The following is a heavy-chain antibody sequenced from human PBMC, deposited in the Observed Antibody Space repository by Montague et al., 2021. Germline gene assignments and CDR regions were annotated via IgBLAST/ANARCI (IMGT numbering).Heavy chain of an antibody. CDR3: ARDRAAAGS. Sequence: SLRLSCAASGITFDYYWMSWVRQAPGKGLEGVANINEDGSEKNYVDSVRGRFSISRDNTKNSLYLQMNSLRVEDTAVYYCARDRAAAGSWGHGTLVIVSS. D-gene: IGHD6-13*01. V-gene: IGHV3-7*01. J-gene: IGHJ5*01. CDR1: GITFDYYW. CDR2: INEDGSEK.